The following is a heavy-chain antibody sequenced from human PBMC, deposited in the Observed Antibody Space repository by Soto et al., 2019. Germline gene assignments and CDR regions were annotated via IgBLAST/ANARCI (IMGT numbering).Heavy chain of an antibody. V-gene: IGHV3-33*01. CDR2: IWYDGSNK. CDR1: GFTFSSYG. CDR3: ARDLRPRYSYGSSFDY. D-gene: IGHD5-18*01. J-gene: IGHJ4*02. Sequence: GGSLRLSCAASGFTFSSYGMHWVRQAPGKGLEWVAVIWYDGSNKYYADSVKGRFTISRDNSKNTLYLQMNSLRAEDTAVYYCARDLRPRYSYGSSFDYWGQGTLVTVS.